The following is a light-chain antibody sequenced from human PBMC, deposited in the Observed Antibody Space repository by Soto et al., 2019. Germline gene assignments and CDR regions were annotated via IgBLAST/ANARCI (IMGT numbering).Light chain of an antibody. CDR2: HAS. V-gene: IGKV1-33*01. CDR3: QQHYGRPPLT. Sequence: DIQMTQSPSSLSASIGDRVTITCQASQNITNNLSWYQQKPGKAPNLLIYHASKLAKGVTSRFSGSGSGTDFSFIITSLQREDLATYYCQQHYGRPPLTFGQGTRLEIK. J-gene: IGKJ5*01. CDR1: QNITNN.